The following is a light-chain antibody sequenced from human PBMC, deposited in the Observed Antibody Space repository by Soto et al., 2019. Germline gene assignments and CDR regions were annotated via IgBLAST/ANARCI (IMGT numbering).Light chain of an antibody. V-gene: IGKV3-15*01. CDR2: DAS. CDR3: QQNKDWPGT. CDR1: QSIGSY. Sequence: EIVMTQSPATLSVSPGERATLPCRASQSIGSYLAWYQQKPGQAPRLLIYDASTRATGIPVRFSGSGSGTEFTLTISSLQSEDFGLYYCQQNKDWPGTFGQGTKVDIK. J-gene: IGKJ1*01.